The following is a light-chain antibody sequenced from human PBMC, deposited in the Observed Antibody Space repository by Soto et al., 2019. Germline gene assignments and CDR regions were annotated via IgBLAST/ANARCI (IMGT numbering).Light chain of an antibody. CDR2: ATS. CDR3: QQSYSTLKT. CDR1: QSISSY. Sequence: DIQMTQSPSSLSASVGDRVTITCQASQSISSYLHWYQQKPGKAPKLLIYATSTLQSGVPSRFSGSGSGTDFTLTISSLHPEDFATYYGQQSYSTLKTFGQGTKVEI. V-gene: IGKV1-39*01. J-gene: IGKJ1*01.